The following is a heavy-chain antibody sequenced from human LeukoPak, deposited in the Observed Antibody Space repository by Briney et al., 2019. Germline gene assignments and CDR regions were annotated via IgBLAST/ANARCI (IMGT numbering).Heavy chain of an antibody. V-gene: IGHV3-23*01. Sequence: GGSLRLSCATSGFTFSSYAMSWVRQAPGKGLEWVSAVSGGGGSTNYADSVKGRFTISRDNSKNTLYLQMNSLRAEDTAVYYCANPRRYTSGWVFPPSFDYWGQGTPVTVSS. J-gene: IGHJ4*02. CDR1: GFTFSSYA. CDR3: ANPRRYTSGWVFPPSFDY. D-gene: IGHD6-19*01. CDR2: VSGGGGST.